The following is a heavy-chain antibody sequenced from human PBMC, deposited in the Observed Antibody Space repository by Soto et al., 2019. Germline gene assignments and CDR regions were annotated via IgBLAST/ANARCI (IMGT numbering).Heavy chain of an antibody. CDR3: AREVDYYGSGSYYKVGWFDP. CDR1: GGSISSYY. V-gene: IGHV4-59*01. J-gene: IGHJ5*02. Sequence: SETLSLTCTVSGGSISSYYWSWIRQPPGKGLEWIGYICYSGSTNYNPSLKSRVTISVDKSKNQFSLKLSSVTAADTAVYYCAREVDYYGSGSYYKVGWFDPWGQGTLVTVSS. D-gene: IGHD3-10*01. CDR2: ICYSGST.